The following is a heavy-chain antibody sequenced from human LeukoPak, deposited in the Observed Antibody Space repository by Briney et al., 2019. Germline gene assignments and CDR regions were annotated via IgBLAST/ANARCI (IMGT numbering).Heavy chain of an antibody. D-gene: IGHD7-27*01. CDR3: ARDRNWDYYYGMDV. Sequence: GGSLRLSCAASGFTFSSYAMHWVRQAPGKGLEWVAVISYDGSNKYYADSVKGRFTISRDNSKNMLYLQMNSLRAEDTAVYYCARDRNWDYYYGMDVWGQGTTVTVSS. CDR2: ISYDGSNK. CDR1: GFTFSSYA. V-gene: IGHV3-30-3*01. J-gene: IGHJ6*02.